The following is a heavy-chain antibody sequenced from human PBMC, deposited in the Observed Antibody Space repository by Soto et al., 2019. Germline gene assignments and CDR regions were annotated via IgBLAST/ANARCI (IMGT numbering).Heavy chain of an antibody. D-gene: IGHD6-19*01. J-gene: IGHJ6*02. Sequence: VASVKVSCKSSGDTFSSYSISWVRQAPGQGLEWMGGIIPIFGTANYAQKFQGRVTITADESTSTAYMELSSLRSEDTAVYYCARDTEQWLVPRYYYYGMDVWGQGTTVTLSS. CDR1: GDTFSSYS. CDR3: ARDTEQWLVPRYYYYGMDV. CDR2: IIPIFGTA. V-gene: IGHV1-69*13.